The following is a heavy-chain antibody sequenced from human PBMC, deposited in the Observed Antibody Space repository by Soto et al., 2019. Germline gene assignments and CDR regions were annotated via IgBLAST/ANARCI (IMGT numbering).Heavy chain of an antibody. Sequence: GASVKVSCKASGYTFTSYDMNWVRQATGQRLEWMGWINAGSGNTNYSQKFQGRVTITRDTSASTAYMELSSLRSEDTAVYYCARGAPVATFYWGQGTLVTVSS. CDR2: INAGSGNT. D-gene: IGHD5-12*01. V-gene: IGHV1-3*01. CDR1: GYTFTSYD. CDR3: ARGAPVATFY. J-gene: IGHJ4*02.